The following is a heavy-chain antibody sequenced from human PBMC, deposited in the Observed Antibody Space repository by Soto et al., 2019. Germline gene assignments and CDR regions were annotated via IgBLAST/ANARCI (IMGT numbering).Heavy chain of an antibody. CDR1: GGSISSSSYY. Sequence: SETLSLTCTVSGGSISSSSYYWGWIRQPPGKGLEWIGSIYYSGSTYYNLSLKSRVTISVDTSKNQFSLKLSSVTAADTAVYYCAREPIYYYDSSGPFDYWGQGTLVTGSS. CDR3: AREPIYYYDSSGPFDY. D-gene: IGHD3-22*01. J-gene: IGHJ4*02. V-gene: IGHV4-39*02. CDR2: IYYSGST.